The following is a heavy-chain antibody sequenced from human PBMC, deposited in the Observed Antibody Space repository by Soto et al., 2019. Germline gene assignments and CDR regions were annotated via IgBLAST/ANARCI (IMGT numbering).Heavy chain of an antibody. CDR1: GYTFTSYD. CDR2: MNPNSGNT. Sequence: QVQLVQSGAEVKKPGASVKVSCKASGYTFTSYDINWVRQATGQGLEWMGWMNPNSGNTGYAQKFQGRVTMTRNTSIITAYMGLSSLRSEDTAVYYCARAGHITVIEDSSHWYFDLWGRGTLVTVSS. V-gene: IGHV1-8*01. D-gene: IGHD3-22*01. CDR3: ARAGHITVIEDSSHWYFDL. J-gene: IGHJ2*01.